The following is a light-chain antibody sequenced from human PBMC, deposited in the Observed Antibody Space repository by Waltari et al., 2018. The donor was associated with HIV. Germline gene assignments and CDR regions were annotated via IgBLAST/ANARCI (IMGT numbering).Light chain of an antibody. CDR3: SSFTTSNSLL. CDR1: SSDIGAYNY. Sequence: QSALTQPASVSGSPGQSITVSCTGTSSDIGAYNYVSWYQQTPGTAPKLVIYEVSNRPSGISYRLSGSKSGNTASLTISGLQTEDEGDYYCSSFTTSNSLLFGGGTKVTVL. J-gene: IGLJ2*01. CDR2: EVS. V-gene: IGLV2-14*01.